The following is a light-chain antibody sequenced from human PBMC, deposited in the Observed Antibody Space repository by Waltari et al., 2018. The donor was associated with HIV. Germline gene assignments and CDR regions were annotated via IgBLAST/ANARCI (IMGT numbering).Light chain of an antibody. CDR1: SSDVGSYNL. Sequence: QSALTQPASVSGSPGQSITISCTGTSSDVGSYNLVSWYQQHPVKAPKLRIYEVSKRTSGVANRFSGSKSGNTASLTISGLQAEDEADYYCCSYAGSSTVVFGGGTKLTVL. CDR2: EVS. V-gene: IGLV2-23*02. CDR3: CSYAGSSTVV. J-gene: IGLJ2*01.